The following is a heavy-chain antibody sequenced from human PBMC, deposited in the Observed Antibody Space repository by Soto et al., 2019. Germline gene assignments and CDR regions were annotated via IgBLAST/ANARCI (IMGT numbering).Heavy chain of an antibody. CDR3: AKNDDSFDY. J-gene: IGHJ4*02. Sequence: PGGSLRLSCIDSGVTFSSYGMHWVRQAAGKGLEWVAVTAYDESEKYYADSVKGRFTISRDNSRNTLFLQMNSLRPEDTAVYYCAKNDDSFDYWGQGTLVTVSS. CDR2: TAYDESEK. CDR1: GVTFSSYG. V-gene: IGHV3-30*18.